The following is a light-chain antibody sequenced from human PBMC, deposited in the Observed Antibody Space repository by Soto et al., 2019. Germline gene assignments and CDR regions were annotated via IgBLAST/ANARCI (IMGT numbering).Light chain of an antibody. CDR3: LQSSRRQYT. CDR2: DAS. CDR1: QSVSSY. Sequence: EIVLTQSPATLSSSPGERATLSCRASQSVSSYLAWYQQKPGQAPRLLIYDASNRVTGIPARFSGSGSGTDFTLTISRLEPEDFAVYYCLQSSRRQYTFGQGTKVEI. V-gene: IGKV3-11*01. J-gene: IGKJ2*01.